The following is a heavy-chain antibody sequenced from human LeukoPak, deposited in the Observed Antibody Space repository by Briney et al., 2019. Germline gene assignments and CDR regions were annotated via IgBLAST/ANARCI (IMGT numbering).Heavy chain of an antibody. CDR1: GYTFTGYY. CDR3: ARDGGWSQLLGGSAP. CDR2: INPNSGAT. J-gene: IGHJ5*02. D-gene: IGHD2-2*01. Sequence: GASVKVSCKASGYTFTGYYMHWVRQAPGRGLEWMGWINPNSGATKYAQKFQGRVTMTRDTSISTAYMEVSRLRFDDTAVYYCARDGGWSQLLGGSAPGGQEPLVTVS. V-gene: IGHV1-2*02.